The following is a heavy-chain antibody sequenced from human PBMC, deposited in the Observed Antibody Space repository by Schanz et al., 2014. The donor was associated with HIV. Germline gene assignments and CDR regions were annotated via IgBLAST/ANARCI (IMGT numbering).Heavy chain of an antibody. Sequence: QVQLVQSGAEVKKPGSSVKVSCKASGGTFSNYAINWVRQAPGQGLEWMGGIIPIFGTSNYAQKFQGRVTITADESTSTAYMELSSLRSEDTAVYYCARTSGWSNRAWWYFDLWGRGTLVTVSS. CDR2: IIPIFGTS. CDR3: ARTSGWSNRAWWYFDL. CDR1: GGTFSNYA. J-gene: IGHJ2*01. D-gene: IGHD6-19*01. V-gene: IGHV1-69*01.